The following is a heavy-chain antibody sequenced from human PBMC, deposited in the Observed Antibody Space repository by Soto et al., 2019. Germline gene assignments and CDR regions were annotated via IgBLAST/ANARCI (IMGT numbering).Heavy chain of an antibody. CDR3: ARDIGVVPADPAAADFDH. CDR1: GYAFTSYY. Sequence: ASVRVSCKASGYAFTSYYIHWVGQAPLQVLEWMVIINPSCGSTSYAQKFQGRVTMTRDTSTSTVYMELRSLRSEDTALYYCARDIGVVPADPAAADFDHWGQGTMLTGSS. D-gene: IGHD2-2*01. J-gene: IGHJ4*02. CDR2: INPSCGST. V-gene: IGHV1-46*01.